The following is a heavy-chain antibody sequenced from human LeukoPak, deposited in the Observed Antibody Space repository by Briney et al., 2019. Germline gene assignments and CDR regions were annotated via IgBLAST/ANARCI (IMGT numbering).Heavy chain of an antibody. Sequence: GRSLRLSCAASGFTFSNYGMHWVRQTPGKGLDWVAVIWHDGSIKYHADSVRGRFTISRDNSMNTVYLQMNSLRVEDTAVYYCAKVRQFTAATGTGLDYWGQGTLVTVSS. CDR3: AKVRQFTAATGTGLDY. D-gene: IGHD6-13*01. CDR2: IWHDGSIK. CDR1: GFTFSNYG. V-gene: IGHV3-33*03. J-gene: IGHJ4*02.